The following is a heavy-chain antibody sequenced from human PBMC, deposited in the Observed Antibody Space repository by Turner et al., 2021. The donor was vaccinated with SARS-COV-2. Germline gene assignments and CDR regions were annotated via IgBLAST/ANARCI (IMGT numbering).Heavy chain of an antibody. Sequence: EVQLVESGGGLVQPGGSLSPSCAASGFTFSSYWMSCVRQAAGKGLEWVANIRKDESEKSYVDSVKGRCTISRDNAKNSLYLQINSLRAEDTAVYYCASQLWLREKFDYWGQGTLVTVSS. CDR2: IRKDESEK. CDR1: GFTFSSYW. J-gene: IGHJ4*02. CDR3: ASQLWLREKFDY. V-gene: IGHV3-7*01. D-gene: IGHD5-18*01.